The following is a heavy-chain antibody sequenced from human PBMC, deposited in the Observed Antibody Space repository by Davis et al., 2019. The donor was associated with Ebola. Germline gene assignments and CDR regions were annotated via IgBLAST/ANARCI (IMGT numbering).Heavy chain of an antibody. CDR1: GGSISSYY. J-gene: IGHJ4*02. D-gene: IGHD3-22*01. CDR2: IYYSGST. CDR3: ARVDSSGYYYVFDY. V-gene: IGHV4-59*01. Sequence: PGGSLRLSCTVSGGSISSYYWSWIRQPPGKGLEWIGYIYYSGSTNYNPSLKSRVTISVDTSKNQFSLKLSSVTAADTAVYYCARVDSSGYYYVFDYWGQGTLVTVSS.